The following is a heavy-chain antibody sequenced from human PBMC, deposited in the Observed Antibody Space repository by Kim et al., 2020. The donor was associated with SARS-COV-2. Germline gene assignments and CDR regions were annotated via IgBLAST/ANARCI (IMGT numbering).Heavy chain of an antibody. D-gene: IGHD3-10*01. CDR3: ARLGGSDRKRVYYFDY. J-gene: IGHJ4*02. CDR2: INHSGST. Sequence: SETLSLTCAVYGGSFSGYYWSWIRQPPGKGLEWIGEINHSGSTDYNPSLKSRVTISVDTSKNQFSLKLSSVTAADTAVYYCARLGGSDRKRVYYFDYWGQGTLVTVSS. V-gene: IGHV4-34*01. CDR1: GGSFSGYY.